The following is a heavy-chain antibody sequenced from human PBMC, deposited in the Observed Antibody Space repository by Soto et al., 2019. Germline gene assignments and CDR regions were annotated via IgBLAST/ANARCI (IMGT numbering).Heavy chain of an antibody. V-gene: IGHV4-34*10. CDR3: AREPATAKPEGVDF. D-gene: IGHD1-1*01. J-gene: IGHJ4*02. CDR2: VSHSGNT. Sequence: PSETLSLTCTVSGGSFTGHFWSWVRQPPGKGLEWIGEVSHSGNTKYYPSLRSRVTLSVNSSITTAYMELSRLRSGDTAVYYCAREPATAKPEGVDFWGQGTLVTVSS. CDR1: GGSFTGHF.